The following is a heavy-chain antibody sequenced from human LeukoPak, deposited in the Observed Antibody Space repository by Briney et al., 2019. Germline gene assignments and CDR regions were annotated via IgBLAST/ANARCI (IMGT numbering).Heavy chain of an antibody. CDR2: INGSGVIT. CDR1: GITLSSYA. J-gene: IGHJ4*02. Sequence: GGSLRLSCAASGITLSSYAMSWVRQAPGKGLEWVSAINGSGVITYYTDSVKGRFTISRDNSKNTVYLQMNSLRAEDTAIYYCAKDSSQGGDYFDYWGQRTLVTVSS. CDR3: AKDSSQGGDYFDY. D-gene: IGHD3-16*01. V-gene: IGHV3-23*01.